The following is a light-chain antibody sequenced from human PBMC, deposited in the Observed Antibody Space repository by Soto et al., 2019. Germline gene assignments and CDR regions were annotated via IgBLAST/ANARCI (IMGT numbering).Light chain of an antibody. CDR2: KDS. CDR1: VLAKKY. Sequence: YELTQPSSVSVSPGQTARITCSGDVLAKKYARWFQQKPGQAPVLVIYKDSERPSGIPERFSGSSSGTTVTLTISGAQVEDEADYYCYSAADNNLGVFGGGTQLTVL. V-gene: IGLV3-27*01. J-gene: IGLJ3*02. CDR3: YSAADNNLGV.